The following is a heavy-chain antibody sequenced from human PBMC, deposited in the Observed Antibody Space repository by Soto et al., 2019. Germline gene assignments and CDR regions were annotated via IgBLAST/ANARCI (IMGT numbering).Heavy chain of an antibody. D-gene: IGHD4-17*01. V-gene: IGHV1-69*12. J-gene: IGHJ4*02. Sequence: QVQLVQSGAEVKKPGSSVKVSCKASGGTFSSYAISWVRQAPGQGLEWIGGIIPIFGTANYAQQFQGRVTITADESTSTAYLELSSLISEDTAVYYCARTYGDYPNYYFDYWGQGTLVVVSS. CDR2: IIPIFGTA. CDR1: GGTFSSYA. CDR3: ARTYGDYPNYYFDY.